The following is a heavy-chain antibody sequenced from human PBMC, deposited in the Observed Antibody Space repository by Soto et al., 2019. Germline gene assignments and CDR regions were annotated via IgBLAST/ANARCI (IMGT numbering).Heavy chain of an antibody. CDR3: ARFAAACARFDP. CDR1: GYTLTCYY. CDR2: INPNRGGT. V-gene: IGHV1-2*02. J-gene: IGHJ5*02. Sequence: QVQLVQSGAEVKKPGASVQVSCKASGYTLTCYYMHWVRQAPGQVLEWMGWINPNRGGTNYAQKFHGRVTMTRDTSSSTADMEFSRLRSDDTAEDYCARFAAACARFDPWGQGTLVTVSS. D-gene: IGHD6-13*01.